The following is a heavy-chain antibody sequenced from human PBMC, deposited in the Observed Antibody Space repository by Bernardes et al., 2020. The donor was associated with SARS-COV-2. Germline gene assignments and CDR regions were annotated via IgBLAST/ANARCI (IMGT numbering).Heavy chain of an antibody. J-gene: IGHJ4*02. D-gene: IGHD6-13*01. CDR3: ASQSSSWYGVDY. CDR1: GFTFSSYG. CDR2: IWYDGSNK. Sequence: GGSLRLSCAASGFTFSSYGMHWVRQAPGKGLEWVAVIWYDGSNKYYADSVKGRFTISRDNSKNTLYLQMNSLRAEDTAVYYCASQSSSWYGVDYWGQGTLVTVSS. V-gene: IGHV3-33*01.